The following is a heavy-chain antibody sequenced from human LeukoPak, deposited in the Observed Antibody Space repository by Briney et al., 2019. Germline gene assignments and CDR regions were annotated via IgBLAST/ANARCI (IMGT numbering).Heavy chain of an antibody. D-gene: IGHD3-9*01. V-gene: IGHV4-34*01. CDR3: ARGPGDYDILAAY. CDR1: GGSFSGYY. CDR2: INHSGST. Sequence: PSETLSLTCAVYGGSFSGYYWSWIRQPPGKGLEWIGEINHSGSTNYNPSLKSRVTISVDTSKNLFSLKLSSVTAADTAVYYCARGPGDYDILAAYWGQGTLVTVSS. J-gene: IGHJ4*02.